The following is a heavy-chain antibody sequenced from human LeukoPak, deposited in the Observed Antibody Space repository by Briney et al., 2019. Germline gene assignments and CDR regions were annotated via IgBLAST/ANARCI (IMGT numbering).Heavy chain of an antibody. CDR2: MNPNSGNT. J-gene: IGHJ6*03. CDR3: ARGRTTGTYYYYYYMDV. CDR1: GGTFSSYA. D-gene: IGHD1-7*01. Sequence: ASVTVSCTASGGTFSSYAISWVRQATGQGLEWMGWMNPNSGNTGYAQKFQGRVTMTRNTSISTAYMELSSLRSEDTAVYYCARGRTTGTYYYYYYMDVWGKGTTVTISS. V-gene: IGHV1-8*02.